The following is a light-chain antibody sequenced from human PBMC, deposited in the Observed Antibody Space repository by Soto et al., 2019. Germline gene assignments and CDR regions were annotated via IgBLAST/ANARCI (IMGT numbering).Light chain of an antibody. V-gene: IGKV1-39*01. CDR1: QTINRY. J-gene: IGKJ4*01. Sequence: DIEMTQSPSSLSASVGDRVTIACRTGQTINRYLNWYQQKPGKAPKLLIYATSTLESGVPSRFSGSGSGTDFTLTISSLQSEDFAVYYCQQFDNWPLTFGGGTKVDIK. CDR2: ATS. CDR3: QQFDNWPLT.